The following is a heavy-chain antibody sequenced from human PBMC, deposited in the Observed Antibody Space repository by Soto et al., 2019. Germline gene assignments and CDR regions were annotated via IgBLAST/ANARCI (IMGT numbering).Heavy chain of an antibody. J-gene: IGHJ4*02. D-gene: IGHD5-12*01. CDR2: IWYDGSNK. CDR1: GFTFSSYG. V-gene: IGHV3-33*01. Sequence: QVQLVESGGGVVQPGRSLRLSGAASGFTFSSYGMHWVRQAPGKGLEWVAVIWYDGSNKYYADSVKGRFTISRDNSKNTLYLQMNSLRAEDTAVYYCARGGYDPFDYWGQGTLVTVSS. CDR3: ARGGYDPFDY.